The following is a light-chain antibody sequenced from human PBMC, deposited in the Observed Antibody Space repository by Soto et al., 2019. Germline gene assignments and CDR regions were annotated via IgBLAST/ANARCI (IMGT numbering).Light chain of an antibody. Sequence: EIVLTQSPVTLSLSPGERATLSCRASQSVSSYLAWYQQKPGQAPRLLIYDASTRATGIPARFSGSGSETDFTLTITSLEPEDFAVYYCQQRNNWPPITFGQGTRLEIK. V-gene: IGKV3-11*01. CDR1: QSVSSY. CDR3: QQRNNWPPIT. J-gene: IGKJ5*01. CDR2: DAS.